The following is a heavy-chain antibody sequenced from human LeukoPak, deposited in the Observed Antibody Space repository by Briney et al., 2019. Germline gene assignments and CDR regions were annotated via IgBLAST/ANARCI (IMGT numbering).Heavy chain of an antibody. CDR2: INHNSGST. CDR3: ASGAYILATISTDFDY. CDR1: GYTLTGYY. J-gene: IGHJ4*02. D-gene: IGHD5-12*01. V-gene: IGHV1-2*02. Sequence: ASRKVSCSASGYTLTGYYMDLGRQARGQRLEWMGWINHNSGSTNYAQKFQGRVTMTRDTSISTAYMELSRLRSDDTAVYYCASGAYILATISTDFDYWGQGTLVTVSS.